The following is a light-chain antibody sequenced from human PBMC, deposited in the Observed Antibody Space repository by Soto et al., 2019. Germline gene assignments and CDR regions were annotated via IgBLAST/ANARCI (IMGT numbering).Light chain of an antibody. CDR3: SSYTTSNTYV. J-gene: IGLJ1*01. CDR2: EVT. CDR1: SSDVGNYNS. Sequence: QSALTQPPSVPGSPGQSVTISCTGTSSDVGNYNSVSWYQQPPGTVPKLMIYEVTNRPSGVPDRFSGSKSGNTASLTISGLQPEDEADYYCSSYTTSNTYVFGTGTKVTVL. V-gene: IGLV2-18*02.